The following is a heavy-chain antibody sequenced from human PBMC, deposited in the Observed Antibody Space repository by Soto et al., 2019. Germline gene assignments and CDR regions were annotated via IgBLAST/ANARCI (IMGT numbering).Heavy chain of an antibody. CDR3: ARLRFLEWAHYYYYMDV. D-gene: IGHD3-3*01. CDR1: GYSFTSYW. J-gene: IGHJ6*03. CDR2: IYPGDSDT. V-gene: IGHV5-51*01. Sequence: PGESLKISCKGSGYSFTSYWIGWVRQMPGKGLEWMGIIYPGDSDTRYSPSFQGQVTISADKSISTAYLQWSSLKASDTAMYYCARLRFLEWAHYYYYMDVWRNGTPVTVSS.